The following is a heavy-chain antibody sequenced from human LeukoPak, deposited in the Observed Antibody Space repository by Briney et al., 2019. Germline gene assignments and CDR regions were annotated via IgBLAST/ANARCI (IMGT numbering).Heavy chain of an antibody. CDR1: GFTFVNYV. V-gene: IGHV3-23*01. CDR2: ISGSDGTT. D-gene: IGHD3-10*01. Sequence: GGSLRLSCAASGFTFVNYVMTWVRQAPGKGLEWVSSISGSDGTTFYADSVKGRFTISRDNSKNTLLLQMNSLRAEDTAVYYCAKAPYGSGIYNFDYWGQGTLVTVSS. CDR3: AKAPYGSGIYNFDY. J-gene: IGHJ4*02.